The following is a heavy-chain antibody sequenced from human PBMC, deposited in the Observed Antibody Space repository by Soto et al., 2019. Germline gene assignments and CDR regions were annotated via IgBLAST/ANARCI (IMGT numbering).Heavy chain of an antibody. CDR1: GFTFSSYA. CDR3: AKGVSVGPDAFDI. J-gene: IGHJ3*02. D-gene: IGHD1-26*01. Sequence: GGSLRFSCAASGFTFSSYAMSWVRQAPGKGLEWVSAISGSGGSTYYADSVKGRFTISRDNSKNTLYLQMNSLRAEDTAVYYCAKGVSVGPDAFDIWGQGTMVTVSS. V-gene: IGHV3-23*01. CDR2: ISGSGGST.